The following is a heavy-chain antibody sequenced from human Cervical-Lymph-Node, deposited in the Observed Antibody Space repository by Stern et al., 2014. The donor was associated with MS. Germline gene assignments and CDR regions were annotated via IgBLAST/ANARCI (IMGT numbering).Heavy chain of an antibody. CDR1: GYTFTSYD. Sequence: QVQLQQSGAEVKKPGASMKVSCKASGYTFTSYDINWVRQATGQGLEWMGWMNPNSGDTGYAQKFQGRVTMTRDPSTSTAYMELSSLRSEDTAVYYCATNRFSAAMPTFDYWGQGTLVTVSS. J-gene: IGHJ4*02. CDR3: ATNRFSAAMPTFDY. D-gene: IGHD2-2*01. V-gene: IGHV1-8*01. CDR2: MNPNSGDT.